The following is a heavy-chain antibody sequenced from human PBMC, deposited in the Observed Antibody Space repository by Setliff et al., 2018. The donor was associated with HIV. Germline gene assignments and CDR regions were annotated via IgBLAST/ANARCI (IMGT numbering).Heavy chain of an antibody. J-gene: IGHJ4*02. Sequence: SETLSLTCTVSGDSISSSSYYWSWIRQPAGKGLEWIGHIYTSGSTNYNPSLKSRVTISVDTSKNQFSLKLSSVTAADTAVYYCVRDRGEIFGVVIMPAFDYWGQGTLVTVSS. D-gene: IGHD3-3*01. CDR2: IYTSGST. CDR3: VRDRGEIFGVVIMPAFDY. CDR1: GDSISSSSYY. V-gene: IGHV4-61*09.